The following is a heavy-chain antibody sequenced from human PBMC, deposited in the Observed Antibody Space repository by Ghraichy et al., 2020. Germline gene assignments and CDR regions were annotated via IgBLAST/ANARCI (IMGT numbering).Heavy chain of an antibody. CDR3: ATYYYVSGRFDP. J-gene: IGHJ5*02. V-gene: IGHV4-39*01. Sequence: GSLRLSCTVSGGSISSSSYYWGWIRQPPGKGLEWIGSIYYSGSTYYNPSLKSRVTISVDTSKNQFSLKLSSVTAADTAVYYCATYYYVSGRFDPWGQGTLVTVSS. CDR2: IYYSGST. CDR1: GGSISSSSYY. D-gene: IGHD3-10*01.